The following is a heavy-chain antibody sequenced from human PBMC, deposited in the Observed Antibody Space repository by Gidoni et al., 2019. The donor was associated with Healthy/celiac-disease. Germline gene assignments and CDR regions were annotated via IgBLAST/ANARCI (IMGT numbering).Heavy chain of an antibody. CDR1: GFTFSSYD. Sequence: EVQLLESGGGLVQPGGSLRLSCAASGFTFSSYDMSWVRQAPGKGLEWVSAISGSGGSTYYADSVKGRFTISRDNSKNTLYLQMNSLRAEDTAVYYCATHSYSSSWYALYYFDYWGQGTLVTVSS. V-gene: IGHV3-23*01. CDR2: ISGSGGST. CDR3: ATHSYSSSWYALYYFDY. D-gene: IGHD6-13*01. J-gene: IGHJ4*02.